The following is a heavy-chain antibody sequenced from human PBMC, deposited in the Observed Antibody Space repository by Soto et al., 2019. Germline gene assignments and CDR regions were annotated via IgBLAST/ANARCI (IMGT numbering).Heavy chain of an antibody. V-gene: IGHV7-4-1*01. CDR3: AREGTGTTGYYYYGMDV. CDR1: GYTFTSYA. D-gene: IGHD1-1*01. CDR2: INTNTGNP. Sequence: QVQLVQSGSELKKPGASVKVSCKASGYTFTSYAMNWVRQAPGQGLEWMGWINTNTGNPTYAQGFTGRFVFPLDTSVSTAYLQICSLKAEDTAVYYCAREGTGTTGYYYYGMDVWGQGTTVTVSS. J-gene: IGHJ6*02.